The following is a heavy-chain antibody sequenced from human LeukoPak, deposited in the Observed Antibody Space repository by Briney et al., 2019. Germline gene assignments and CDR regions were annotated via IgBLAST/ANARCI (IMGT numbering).Heavy chain of an antibody. CDR2: ISSSSSYI. J-gene: IGHJ4*02. D-gene: IGHD3-22*01. CDR1: GFTFSSYS. CDR3: ARDNYDSSGYYHDY. V-gene: IGHV3-21*05. Sequence: GGSLRLSCAASGFTFSSYSMNWVRQAPGKGLEWVSYISSSSSYIYYADSVKGRFTISRDNAKNSLYLQMNSLRAEDTAVYYCARDNYDSSGYYHDYWGQGTLVTVSS.